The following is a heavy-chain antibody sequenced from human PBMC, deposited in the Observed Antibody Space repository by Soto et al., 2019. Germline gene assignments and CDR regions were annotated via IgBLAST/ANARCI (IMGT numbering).Heavy chain of an antibody. CDR2: ISWDGGST. D-gene: IGHD3-10*01. CDR3: AKDSGFGGNLFDY. CDR1: GFTFDDYT. Sequence: GGSLRLSCAASGFTFDDYTMHWVRQAPGKGLEWVSLISWDGGSTYYADSVKGRFTISRDNSKNSLYLQMNSLRTEDTALYYCAKDSGFGGNLFDYWGQGTLVTVSS. J-gene: IGHJ4*02. V-gene: IGHV3-43*01.